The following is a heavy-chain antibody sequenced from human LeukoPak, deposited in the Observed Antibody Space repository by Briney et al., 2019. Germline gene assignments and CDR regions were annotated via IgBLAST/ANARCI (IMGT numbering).Heavy chain of an antibody. V-gene: IGHV4-59*01. D-gene: IGHD4-17*01. CDR2: IHYSGRT. J-gene: IGHJ4*02. CDR3: ARDYGQDMGFDH. Sequence: PSETLSLTCSVSGDSLSPFYWSWIRQPPGKALEWIGDIHYSGRTNYNPSVRTHPSLTADTSNNQLSLKLASVSVADTAVYYCARDYGQDMGFDHWGQGALVIVSS. CDR1: GDSLSPFY.